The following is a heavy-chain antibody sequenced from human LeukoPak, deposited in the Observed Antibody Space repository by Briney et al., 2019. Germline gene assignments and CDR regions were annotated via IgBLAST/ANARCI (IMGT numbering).Heavy chain of an antibody. CDR1: GFTFFNYW. Sequence: GGSLRLSCAASGFTFFNYWVSWVRQAPGKGLEWVSAISGSGGSTYYADSVKGRFTISRDNSKNTLYLQMNSLRAEDTAVYYCAKVSWWIAARPYWFDPWGQGTLVTVSS. CDR2: ISGSGGST. CDR3: AKVSWWIAARPYWFDP. J-gene: IGHJ5*02. V-gene: IGHV3-23*01. D-gene: IGHD6-6*01.